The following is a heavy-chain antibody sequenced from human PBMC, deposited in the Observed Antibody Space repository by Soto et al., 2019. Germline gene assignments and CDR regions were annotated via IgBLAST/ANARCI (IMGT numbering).Heavy chain of an antibody. Sequence: GGSLRLSCAASGFTFSSYSMNWVRQAPGKGLEWVSYISSSSTIYYADSVKGRFTISRDNAKNSLYLQMNSLRDEDTAVYYCARLHTIFGAAFDIWGQGTMVTVSS. D-gene: IGHD3-3*01. J-gene: IGHJ3*02. CDR1: GFTFSSYS. CDR2: ISSSSTI. CDR3: ARLHTIFGAAFDI. V-gene: IGHV3-48*02.